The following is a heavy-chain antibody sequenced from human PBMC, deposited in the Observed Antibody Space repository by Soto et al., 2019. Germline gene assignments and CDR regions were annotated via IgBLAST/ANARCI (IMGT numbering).Heavy chain of an antibody. CDR1: GFTFSSYA. D-gene: IGHD2-2*01. CDR2: ISGSGGST. V-gene: IGHV3-23*01. Sequence: PGGSLRLSCAASGFTFSSYAMSWVRQAPGKGQEWVSAISGSGGSTYYADSVKGRFTISRDNSKNTLYLQMNSLRAEDTAVYYCAKRAVGYCSSTRCYGYYYYYMDVWGKGTTVTVSS. CDR3: AKRAVGYCSSTRCYGYYYYYMDV. J-gene: IGHJ6*03.